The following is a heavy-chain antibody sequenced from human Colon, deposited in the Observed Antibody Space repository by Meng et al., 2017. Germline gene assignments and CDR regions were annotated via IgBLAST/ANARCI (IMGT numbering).Heavy chain of an antibody. CDR3: AKGRGYCSGGSCYSDY. J-gene: IGHJ4*02. CDR2: VSGSGDNT. Sequence: GESLKISCAASGFTFSSYAMSWVRQAPGEGLEWVSTVSGSGDNTYYADSVKGRFTIYRDNPKITLYLQMNSLKAENTAVYYCAKGRGYCSGGSCYSDYWGQGTLVTVSS. CDR1: GFTFSSYA. D-gene: IGHD2-15*01. V-gene: IGHV3-23*01.